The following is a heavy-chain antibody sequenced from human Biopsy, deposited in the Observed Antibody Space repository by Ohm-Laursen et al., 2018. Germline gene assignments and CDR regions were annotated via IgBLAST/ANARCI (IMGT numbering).Heavy chain of an antibody. CDR2: VYYTGST. CDR1: GDSISSYY. V-gene: IGHV4-59*01. D-gene: IGHD3-22*01. CDR3: ARDRGYYSDRTVPGYFDL. Sequence: SDTLSLTCTVSGDSISSYYWSWIRQPPGKGLEWIGYVYYTGSTDYNPSLQSRVTISVDTSKNHSSLRLRSVTPADTAIYYCARDRGYYSDRTVPGYFDLWGRGSPVTVPS. J-gene: IGHJ2*01.